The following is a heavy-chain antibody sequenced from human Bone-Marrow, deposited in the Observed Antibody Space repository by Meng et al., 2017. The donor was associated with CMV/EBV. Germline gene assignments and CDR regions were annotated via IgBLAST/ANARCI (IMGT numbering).Heavy chain of an antibody. D-gene: IGHD6-6*01. J-gene: IGHJ6*02. Sequence: GESLKISCAASGFTFSNYGMHWVRQAPGKGLEWVAVIWYDGSQKYYTDSVKGRFTISRDNSKNTLYLQMNSLRAEDTAVYYCAKDRHSSSNYYYYGMDVWGQGTTVTVSS. CDR3: AKDRHSSSNYYYYGMDV. CDR2: IWYDGSQK. V-gene: IGHV3-33*06. CDR1: GFTFSNYG.